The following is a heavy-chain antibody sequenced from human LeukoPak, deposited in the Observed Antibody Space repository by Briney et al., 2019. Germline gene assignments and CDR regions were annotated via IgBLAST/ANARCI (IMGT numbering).Heavy chain of an antibody. D-gene: IGHD6-19*01. V-gene: IGHV4-61*02. CDR1: GGSTSSGSYY. CDR3: ARDTVAVAIRAPWYFDL. CDR2: IYTSGST. Sequence: SQTLSLTCTVSGGSTSSGSYYWSWIRQPAGKGLEWIGRIYTSGSTNYNPSLKSRVTMSVDTSKNQFSLKLSSVTAADTAVYYCARDTVAVAIRAPWYFDLWGRGTLVTVSS. J-gene: IGHJ2*01.